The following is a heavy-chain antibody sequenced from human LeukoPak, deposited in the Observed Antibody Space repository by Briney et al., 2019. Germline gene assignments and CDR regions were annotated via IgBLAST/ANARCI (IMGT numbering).Heavy chain of an antibody. V-gene: IGHV1-69*06. CDR1: GGTFSSYA. J-gene: IGHJ3*02. CDR3: ARVIIVGATADAFDI. D-gene: IGHD1-26*01. CDR2: IIPIFGTA. Sequence: ASVKVSCKASGGTFSSYAISWVRQAPGQGLEWMGGIIPIFGTANYAQKFQGRVTITADKSTSTAYMELSRLRSDDTAVYYCARVIIVGATADAFDIWGQGTMVTVSS.